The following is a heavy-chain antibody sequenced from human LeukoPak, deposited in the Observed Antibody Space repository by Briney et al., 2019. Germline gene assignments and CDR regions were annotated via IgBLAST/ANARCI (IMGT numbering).Heavy chain of an antibody. Sequence: ASETLSLTCTVSGGSISGYYWSWIRQPAGKGLEWMGRIYTSGSTNYNPSLKSRVTMSVDTTKNQVSLKLTSVTAADTAVYYCARGIYCSGTTCYYYYYYMDVRGKGTTVTVSS. CDR3: ARGIYCSGTTCYYYYYYMDV. V-gene: IGHV4-4*07. J-gene: IGHJ6*03. CDR1: GGSISGYY. D-gene: IGHD2-2*01. CDR2: IYTSGST.